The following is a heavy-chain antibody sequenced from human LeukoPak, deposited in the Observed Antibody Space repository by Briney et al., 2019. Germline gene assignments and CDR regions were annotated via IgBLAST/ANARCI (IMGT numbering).Heavy chain of an antibody. CDR2: INPNSGGT. CDR3: ARAIRDYDFWSGYSWVASWFDP. CDR1: GGTFSSYA. V-gene: IGHV1-2*02. D-gene: IGHD3-3*01. J-gene: IGHJ5*02. Sequence: ASVKVSCKASGGTFSSYAISWVRQAPGQGLEWMGWINPNSGGTNYAQKFQGRVTMTRDTSISTAYMELSRLRSDDTAVYYCARAIRDYDFWSGYSWVASWFDPWGQGTLVTVSS.